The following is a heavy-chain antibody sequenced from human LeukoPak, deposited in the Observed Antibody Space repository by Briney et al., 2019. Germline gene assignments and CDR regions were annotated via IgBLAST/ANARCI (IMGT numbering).Heavy chain of an antibody. Sequence: PGGSLRLSCAASGFTFSSYAMSWVRQAPGKGLEWVSAISGSGGSTYYADSVKGRFTISRDNSKNTLYLQMNSLRAEDTAVYFCAKYCCTSNSPREGFDYWGQGTLVTVSS. CDR2: ISGSGGST. V-gene: IGHV3-23*01. J-gene: IGHJ4*02. CDR3: AKYCCTSNSPREGFDY. D-gene: IGHD2-2*01. CDR1: GFTFSSYA.